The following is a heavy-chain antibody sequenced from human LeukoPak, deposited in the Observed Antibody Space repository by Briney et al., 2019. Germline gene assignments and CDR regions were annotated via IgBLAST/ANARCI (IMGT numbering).Heavy chain of an antibody. V-gene: IGHV3-48*03. CDR3: AREAIAAAFDP. J-gene: IGHJ5*02. Sequence: GSLRLSCAASGFTFSSYEMNWVRQAPGKGLEWVSYISSSGSTIYYADSVKGRFTISRDNAKNSLYLQMNSLRAKDTAVYYCAREAIAAAFDPWGQGTLVTVSS. CDR1: GFTFSSYE. CDR2: ISSSGSTI. D-gene: IGHD6-13*01.